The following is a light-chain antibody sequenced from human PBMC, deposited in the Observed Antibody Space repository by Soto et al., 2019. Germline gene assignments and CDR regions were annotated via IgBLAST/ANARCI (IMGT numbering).Light chain of an antibody. CDR3: QTWGSGIVV. Sequence: QLVLTQSPSASASLGASVKLTCTLSTGHSNYAIAWHQQQSEKGPRYLMKLNSDGSHSKGDGIPDRFSGSSSGAERYLTISSLESEDEADYYCQTWGSGIVVFGGGTHLTLL. CDR1: TGHSNYA. CDR2: LNSDGSH. V-gene: IGLV4-69*01. J-gene: IGLJ2*01.